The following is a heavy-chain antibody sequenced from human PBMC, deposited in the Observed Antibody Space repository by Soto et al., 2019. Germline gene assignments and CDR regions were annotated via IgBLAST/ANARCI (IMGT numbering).Heavy chain of an antibody. CDR1: GFTFSSYA. CDR3: AKLKSPTVVTHGMDV. V-gene: IGHV3-23*01. Sequence: GGSLRLSCAASGFTFSSYAMSWVRQAPGKGLEWVSAISGSGGSTYYADSVKGRFTISRDNSKNTLYLQMNSLRAEDTAVYYCAKLKSPTVVTHGMDVWGQGTTVTVSS. D-gene: IGHD4-17*01. CDR2: ISGSGGST. J-gene: IGHJ6*02.